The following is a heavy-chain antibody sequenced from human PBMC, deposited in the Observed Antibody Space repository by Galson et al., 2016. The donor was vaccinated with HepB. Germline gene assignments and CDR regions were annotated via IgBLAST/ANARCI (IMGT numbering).Heavy chain of an antibody. V-gene: IGHV1-18*01. J-gene: IGHJ4*02. Sequence: SVKVSCKASGYTFTSYGISWVRQAPGQGLEWMGWISAYNHNTHYAQHLQDRVTLTTESSTSTAYMELRSLRSDDTAVYYCARSPSMSGYGYYDYWGQGTLVTVSS. CDR1: GYTFTSYG. CDR2: ISAYNHNT. D-gene: IGHD2/OR15-2a*01. CDR3: ARSPSMSGYGYYDY.